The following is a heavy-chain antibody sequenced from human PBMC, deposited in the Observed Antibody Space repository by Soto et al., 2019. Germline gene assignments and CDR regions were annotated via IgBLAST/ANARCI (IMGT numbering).Heavy chain of an antibody. D-gene: IGHD6-19*01. Sequence: QVQLVESGGGVVQPGRSLRLSCAASGFTFSSYAMHWVRQAPGKGLEWVAVISYDGSNKYYADSVKGRFTISRDNSKNTLYLQMNSLRAEDRALYYCGRCRWEGGSGWFGGRHWFDPWGQGTLVTVSS. V-gene: IGHV3-30-3*01. CDR3: GRCRWEGGSGWFGGRHWFDP. CDR1: GFTFSSYA. CDR2: ISYDGSNK. J-gene: IGHJ5*01.